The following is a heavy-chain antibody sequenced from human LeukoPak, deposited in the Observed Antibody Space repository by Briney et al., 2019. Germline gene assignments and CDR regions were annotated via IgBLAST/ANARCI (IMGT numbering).Heavy chain of an antibody. J-gene: IGHJ4*02. V-gene: IGHV4-39*07. Sequence: SETLSLTCSVSGGSISSSTYYWGWIRQPPGKGLEWIGSLFKSGSTYYNPSLKSRVTISVDTSKNQFSLKVSSVTAADTAVYYCARDRGRGYCSSTSCYGDYYFDYWGQGTLVTVSS. CDR3: ARDRGRGYCSSTSCYGDYYFDY. CDR1: GGSISSSTYY. CDR2: LFKSGST. D-gene: IGHD2-2*01.